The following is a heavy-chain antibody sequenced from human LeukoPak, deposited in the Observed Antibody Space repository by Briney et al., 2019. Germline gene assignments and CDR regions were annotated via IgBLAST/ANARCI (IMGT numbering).Heavy chain of an antibody. D-gene: IGHD3-10*01. Sequence: ASVKVSCKASGYTFTAYYIHWVRQAPGQGLEWMGWFNPNSGGTNYAQEFQGRVTMTRDTFISTAYMEPSRLRSDDTAVYYCASNYQILWFAYWGQGTLVTVSS. CDR3: ASNYQILWFAY. V-gene: IGHV1-2*02. CDR1: GYTFTAYY. J-gene: IGHJ4*02. CDR2: FNPNSGGT.